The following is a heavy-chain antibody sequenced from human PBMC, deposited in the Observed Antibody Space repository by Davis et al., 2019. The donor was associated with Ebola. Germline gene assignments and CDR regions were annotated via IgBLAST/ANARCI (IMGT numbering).Heavy chain of an antibody. CDR3: ARDFYDSSGHYYAQH. D-gene: IGHD3-22*01. J-gene: IGHJ1*01. CDR1: GFSFSNYA. Sequence: GESLKISCAASGFSFSNYAMAWVRQAPGKGLEWVGRTRNKAKGYTTEYAASVKGRFTISRDDSKNSLYLQMNSLITEDTAVYYCARDFYDSSGHYYAQHWGQGTLVTVSS. V-gene: IGHV3-72*01. CDR2: TRNKAKGYTT.